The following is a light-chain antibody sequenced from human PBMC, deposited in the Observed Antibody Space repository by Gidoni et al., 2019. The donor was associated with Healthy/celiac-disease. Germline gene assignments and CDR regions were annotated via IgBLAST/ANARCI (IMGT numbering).Light chain of an antibody. CDR2: AAY. V-gene: IGKV1-39*01. CDR1: QSISSY. Sequence: DIQTTQSPSSLSASVRDRVTITCRESQSISSYLNWYQQKPGKAHKLLIYAAYSLQSGVPSRFSGGGSGTDFTLTISSLQPEDFATYYCQQSYSTPHTFGGGTKVEIK. J-gene: IGKJ4*01. CDR3: QQSYSTPHT.